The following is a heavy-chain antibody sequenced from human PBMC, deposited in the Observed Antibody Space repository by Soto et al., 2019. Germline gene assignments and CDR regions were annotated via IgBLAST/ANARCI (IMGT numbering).Heavy chain of an antibody. CDR3: ARVGGSYYKRGPFDP. CDR2: ISYDGSNK. V-gene: IGHV3-30-3*01. Sequence: PGGSLRLSCAASGFTFSSYAMHWVRQAPGKGLEWVAVISYDGSNKYYADSVKGRFTISRDNSKNTLYLQMNSLRAEDTAVYYCARVGGSYYKRGPFDPWGQGTLVTVSS. J-gene: IGHJ5*02. D-gene: IGHD3-10*01. CDR1: GFTFSSYA.